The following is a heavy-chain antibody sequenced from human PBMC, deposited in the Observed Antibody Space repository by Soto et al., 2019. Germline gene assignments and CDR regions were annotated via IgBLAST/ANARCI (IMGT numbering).Heavy chain of an antibody. CDR3: ALRPSYCIYGNCYSGFDY. CDR2: IYWDDDK. D-gene: IGHD2-15*01. J-gene: IGHJ4*02. V-gene: IGHV2-5*02. Sequence: QITLKESGPTLVKPTQTLTLTCTFSGFSLSTSGVGVGWIRQPPGKALEWLALIYWDDDKRYSPSLKSRLTITKDTSNSQVVLTMTNMDPVDTATYYCALRPSYCIYGNCYSGFDYWGQGTLVTVSS. CDR1: GFSLSTSGVG.